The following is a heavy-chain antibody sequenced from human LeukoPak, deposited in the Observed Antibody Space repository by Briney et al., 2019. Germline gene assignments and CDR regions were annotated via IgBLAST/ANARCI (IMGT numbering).Heavy chain of an antibody. J-gene: IGHJ4*02. CDR3: GRHTVRRNSMAGNLDS. CDR2: IYYGGST. CDR1: GGSISSYY. D-gene: IGHD6-19*01. V-gene: IGHV4-59*08. Sequence: PSETLSLTCTVSGGSISSYYWSWIRQPPGKGLEWIGYIYYGGSTNYNPSLKSRVTISVDTSKSQFSLKLSSVTAADTAVYYCGRHTVRRNSMAGNLDSWGQGTLVTVSS.